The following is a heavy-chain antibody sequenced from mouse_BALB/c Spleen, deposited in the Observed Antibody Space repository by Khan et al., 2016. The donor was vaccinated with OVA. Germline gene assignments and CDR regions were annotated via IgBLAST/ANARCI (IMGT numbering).Heavy chain of an antibody. J-gene: IGHJ3*01. D-gene: IGHD3-2*01. CDR1: GFAFSTYD. Sequence: EVELVESGGGLVKPGGSLKLSCAASGFAFSTYDMSWVRQTPEKRLEWVATISSRGTYTYYSVSVKGRFTMSRDNARNTLYLQMSSLRSEDTALYYCARDQTARATWRFAYWGQGTLVTVSA. CDR2: ISSRGTYT. CDR3: ARDQTARATWRFAY. V-gene: IGHV5-9*02.